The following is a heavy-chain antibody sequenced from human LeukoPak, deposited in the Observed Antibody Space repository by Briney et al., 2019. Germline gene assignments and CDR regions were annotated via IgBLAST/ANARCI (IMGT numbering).Heavy chain of an antibody. Sequence: PSETLSLTCTVSGGPISSYYWSWIRQPPGKGLEWIGYIYYSGSTNYNPSLKSRVTISVDTSKNQFSLKLSSVTAADTAVYYCARGTRWFDPWGQGTLVTVSS. J-gene: IGHJ5*02. D-gene: IGHD2-2*01. V-gene: IGHV4-59*01. CDR2: IYYSGST. CDR3: ARGTRWFDP. CDR1: GGPISSYY.